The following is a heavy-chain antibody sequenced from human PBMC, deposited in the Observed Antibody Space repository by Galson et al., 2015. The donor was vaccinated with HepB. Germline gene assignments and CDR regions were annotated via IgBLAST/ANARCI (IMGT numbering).Heavy chain of an antibody. V-gene: IGHV3-30*04. Sequence: SLRLSCAASGFTFSSYAMHWVRQAPGKGLEWVAVISYDGSNKYYADSVKGRFTISRDNSKNTLYLQMNSLRAEDTAVYYCAKDHGLQWLADAFDIWGQGTMVTVSS. CDR3: AKDHGLQWLADAFDI. CDR2: ISYDGSNK. CDR1: GFTFSSYA. J-gene: IGHJ3*02. D-gene: IGHD6-19*01.